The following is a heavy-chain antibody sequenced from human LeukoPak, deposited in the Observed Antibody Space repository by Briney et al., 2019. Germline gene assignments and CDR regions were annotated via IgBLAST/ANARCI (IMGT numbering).Heavy chain of an antibody. CDR1: GGSFSGYY. CDR2: INHSGST. V-gene: IGHV4-34*01. Sequence: SETLSLTCAVYGGSFSGYYWSWIRQPPGKGLEWIGEINHSGSTNYNPSLQSRVTLSVDTSKTQLTLKLSSVTAADTAVYYCARGGSGWYEGYNWFDPWGQGTLVTVSS. J-gene: IGHJ5*02. CDR3: ARGGSGWYEGYNWFDP. D-gene: IGHD6-19*01.